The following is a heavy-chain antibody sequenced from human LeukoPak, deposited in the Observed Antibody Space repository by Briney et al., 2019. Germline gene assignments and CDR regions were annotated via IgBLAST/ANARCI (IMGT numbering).Heavy chain of an antibody. D-gene: IGHD6-19*01. Sequence: KPGASVKVSCKASGYTFTGHYMHWVRQAPGQGPEWMGWMNPNSGGTKYAQRFQGRVTMSRDTSISTAYMELSGLRFDDTAVYYCARPRTSGWIHDVYDIWGQGTMVTVPS. CDR3: ARPRTSGWIHDVYDI. J-gene: IGHJ3*02. CDR2: MNPNSGGT. CDR1: GYTFTGHY. V-gene: IGHV1-2*02.